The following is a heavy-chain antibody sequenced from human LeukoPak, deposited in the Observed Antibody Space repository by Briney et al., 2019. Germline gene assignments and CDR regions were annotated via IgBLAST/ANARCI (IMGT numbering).Heavy chain of an antibody. D-gene: IGHD3-22*01. V-gene: IGHV4-39*07. CDR2: IYYSGST. Sequence: SETLSLTCTVSGDSISSRSYYWGWIRQPPGKGLEWIGSIYYSGSTYYNPSLKSRVTISVDTSKNQFSLKLSSVTAADTAVYYCARDGVNYYDISGYDIWGRGTLVTVSS. CDR3: ARDGVNYYDISGYDI. J-gene: IGHJ4*02. CDR1: GDSISSRSYY.